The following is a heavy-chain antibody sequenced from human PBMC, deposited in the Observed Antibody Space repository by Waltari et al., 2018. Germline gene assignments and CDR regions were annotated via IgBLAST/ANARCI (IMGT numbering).Heavy chain of an antibody. CDR2: INHIGST. D-gene: IGHD2-15*01. V-gene: IGHV4-34*01. CDR1: GGSFSGYY. CDR3: ARLHCSGGSCYLDY. Sequence: QVQLQQWGAGLLKPSETLSLTCAVYGGSFSGYYWSWIRQPPGKRLEWIGEINHIGSTNYNPPLKSRVTISVDTSKNQFSLKLSSVTAADTAVYYCARLHCSGGSCYLDYWGQGTLVTVSS. J-gene: IGHJ4*02.